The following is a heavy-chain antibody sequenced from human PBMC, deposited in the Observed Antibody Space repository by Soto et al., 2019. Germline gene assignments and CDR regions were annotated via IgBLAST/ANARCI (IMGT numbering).Heavy chain of an antibody. J-gene: IGHJ3*02. V-gene: IGHV3-23*01. CDR3: GSSMFPPPPDILTGYYNEDAFDI. CDR2: ISGSGGST. D-gene: IGHD3-9*01. Sequence: GGSLRLSCAASGFTFSSYAMSWVRQAPGKGLEWVSAISGSGGSTYYADSVKGRFTISRDNSKNTLYLQMNSLRAEDTAVYYFGSSMFPPPPDILTGYYNEDAFDIWGQGTMVTVSS. CDR1: GFTFSSYA.